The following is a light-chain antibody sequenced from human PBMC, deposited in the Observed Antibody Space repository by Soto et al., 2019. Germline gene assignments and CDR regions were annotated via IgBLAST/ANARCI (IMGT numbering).Light chain of an antibody. CDR3: QQYSSPTT. Sequence: EIVLTQSPGTLSLSPGERATLSCRASQSVSNSYLAWYQQKPGQAPRLLIYGASSRATVIADTFSGSGSGTYFTLTSSRLEPEDFAVYYWQQYSSPTTFGQGTKLEIK. J-gene: IGKJ2*01. V-gene: IGKV3-20*01. CDR1: QSVSNSY. CDR2: GAS.